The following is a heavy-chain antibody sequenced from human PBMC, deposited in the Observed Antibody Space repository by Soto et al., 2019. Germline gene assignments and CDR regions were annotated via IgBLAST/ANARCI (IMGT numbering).Heavy chain of an antibody. V-gene: IGHV4-4*02. Sequence: QVQLQESGPGLVKPSGTLSLTCAVSGGSISSSNWRSWVRQPPGKVLEWIGEIYHSGSTTYNPSLKSRGTISVNKSKNQFSLKLSSVTAADTAVYYCARAEGFSRGWPDFDYWGQGTLVTVSS. D-gene: IGHD6-19*01. J-gene: IGHJ4*02. CDR3: ARAEGFSRGWPDFDY. CDR2: IYHSGST. CDR1: GGSISSSNW.